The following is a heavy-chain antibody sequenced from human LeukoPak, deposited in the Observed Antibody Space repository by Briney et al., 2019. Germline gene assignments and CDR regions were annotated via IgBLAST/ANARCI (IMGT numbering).Heavy chain of an antibody. CDR3: ARGGFQSDY. CDR1: GXSMTSYY. J-gene: IGHJ4*02. D-gene: IGHD2-21*01. CDR2: IYYSGST. V-gene: IGHV4-59*01. Sequence: SETLSLTCTVSGXSMTSYYGSWIRQPPGKGLEWIGYIYYSGSTKYNPSLKSRVTISVDTSKNQFSLKLNSMTTADTAVYYCARGGFQSDYWGQGTLVTVSS.